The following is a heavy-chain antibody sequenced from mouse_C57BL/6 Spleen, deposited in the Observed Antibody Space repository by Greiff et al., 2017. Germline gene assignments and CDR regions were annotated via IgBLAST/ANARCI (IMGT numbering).Heavy chain of an antibody. CDR2: IDPSDSYT. CDR3: ARGRDYDGLFDY. Sequence: QVQLQQPGAELVMPGASVKLSCKASGYTFTSYWMHWVKQRPGQGLEWIGKIDPSDSYTNYNQKFTGKSTLTVDKSSSTAYMQLSSLTSEDSAVNYCARGRDYDGLFDYWGQGTTLTVSS. J-gene: IGHJ2*01. D-gene: IGHD2-4*01. V-gene: IGHV1-69*01. CDR1: GYTFTSYW.